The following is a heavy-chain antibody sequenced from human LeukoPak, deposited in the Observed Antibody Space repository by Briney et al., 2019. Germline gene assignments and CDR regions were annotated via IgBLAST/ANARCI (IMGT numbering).Heavy chain of an antibody. CDR3: ARKGLGGELGGFDS. V-gene: IGHV3-30*04. D-gene: IGHD1-7*01. CDR1: GFTFTSYP. Sequence: GGSLRLSCAASGFTFTSYPIHWVRQAPGKGLEWVAVISDDGRHKSYADSVKGRFTISRDNSKDTLYLQMISLRAEDTAVYYCARKGLGGELGGFDSWGQGTLVTVSS. J-gene: IGHJ4*02. CDR2: ISDDGRHK.